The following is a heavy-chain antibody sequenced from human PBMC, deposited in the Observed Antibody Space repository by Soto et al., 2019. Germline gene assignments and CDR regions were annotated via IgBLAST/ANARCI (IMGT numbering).Heavy chain of an antibody. J-gene: IGHJ6*02. Sequence: PSETLSLTCTVSGGSISSGDYYWSWIRQPPGKGLEWIGYIYYSGSTYYNPSLKSRVTISVDTSKNQFSLKLSSVTAADTAVYYCARAGSISRPTTDYYYYGMDVWGQGTTVTVSS. V-gene: IGHV4-30-4*01. CDR3: ARAGSISRPTTDYYYYGMDV. CDR1: GGSISSGDYY. CDR2: IYYSGST. D-gene: IGHD3-3*01.